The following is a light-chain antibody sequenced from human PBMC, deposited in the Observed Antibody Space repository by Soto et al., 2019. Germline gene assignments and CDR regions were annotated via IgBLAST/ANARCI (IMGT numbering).Light chain of an antibody. CDR3: CSYAGSGTSYV. Sequence: QSALTRPASVSGSPGQAITISCTGTSSDVRSYTLVSWYQQHPGKAPKLVIFEGSQRPSGVSNRFSGSKSGNMASLTISGLQAEDEADYYCCSYAGSGTSYVFGTGTKVTVL. CDR2: EGS. V-gene: IGLV2-23*01. CDR1: SSDVRSYTL. J-gene: IGLJ1*01.